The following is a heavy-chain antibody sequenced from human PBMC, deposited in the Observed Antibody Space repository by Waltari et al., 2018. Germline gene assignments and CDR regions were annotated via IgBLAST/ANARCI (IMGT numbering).Heavy chain of an antibody. CDR3: VRADSSGWDFDD. J-gene: IGHJ4*02. V-gene: IGHV3-48*02. D-gene: IGHD6-19*01. CDR2: ISSNAEGR. Sequence: GQLVGSGGGLVKSGETLTLCGAALGLSFSSGSINWVRQVPGKGLEWLVDISSNAEGRYYADSVKGRFTISRDRAQNSLYLQLDSRRDEDPAVYYCVRADSSGWDFDDWGQGTLITVSS. CDR1: GLSFSSGS.